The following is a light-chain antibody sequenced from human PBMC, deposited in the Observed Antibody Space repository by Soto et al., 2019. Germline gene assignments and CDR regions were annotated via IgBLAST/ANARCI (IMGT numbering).Light chain of an antibody. V-gene: IGKV1-5*01. CDR2: DVY. CDR3: KQYKDYVYT. CDR1: QTVERW. J-gene: IGKJ2*01. Sequence: DIQMTQSPYTLSASVGDRVIITCXASQTVERWMAWYQQKPGKAHKLXISDVYTLERGVQSRFSGSGSATEFTLTISGLQPDDFATYYCKQYKDYVYTFGQGTKVDIK.